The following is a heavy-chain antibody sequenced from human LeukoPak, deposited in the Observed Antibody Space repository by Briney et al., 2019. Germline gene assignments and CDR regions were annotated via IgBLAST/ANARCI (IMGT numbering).Heavy chain of an antibody. CDR2: VSGSGGNT. J-gene: IGHJ5*02. Sequence: GGSLRLSCAASGFTFSSYAMSWVRQAPGEGLEWVSTVSGSGGNTYSADSVKGRFTISRDNTKNTLYLQMNSLRAEDTAVYYCVRESPVAAVGRSWFDPWGQGTLVTVSS. CDR3: VRESPVAAVGRSWFDP. CDR1: GFTFSSYA. V-gene: IGHV3-23*01. D-gene: IGHD6-13*01.